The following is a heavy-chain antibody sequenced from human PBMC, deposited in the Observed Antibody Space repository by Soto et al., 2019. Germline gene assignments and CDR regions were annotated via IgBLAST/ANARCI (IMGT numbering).Heavy chain of an antibody. V-gene: IGHV4-4*02. CDR2: MFHSGTT. D-gene: IGHD1-1*01. J-gene: IGHJ4*02. Sequence: QLQLQESGPGLVKPSGTLSLTCAVSGDSVSSNKWWGWVRQSPGKGLEWIADMFHSGTTNYSPSLESRVTLSIDQAKNQFSLRLNSVTVADTAVYFCMMGPGFYKIESWGQGTLVTVSS. CDR1: GDSVSSNKW. CDR3: MMGPGFYKIES.